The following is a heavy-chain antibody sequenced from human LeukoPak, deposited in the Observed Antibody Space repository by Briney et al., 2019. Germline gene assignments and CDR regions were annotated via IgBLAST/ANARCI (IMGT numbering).Heavy chain of an antibody. CDR2: IIPIFGTA. CDR3: ARAGIQLWLNDAFDI. V-gene: IGHV1-69*06. CDR1: GYTFTGYY. D-gene: IGHD5-18*01. Sequence: SVKVSCKASGYTFTGYYMHWVRQAPGQGLEWMGGIIPIFGTANYAQKFQGRVTITADKSTSTAYKELSSLRSEDTAVYYCARAGIQLWLNDAFDIWGQGTMVTVSS. J-gene: IGHJ3*02.